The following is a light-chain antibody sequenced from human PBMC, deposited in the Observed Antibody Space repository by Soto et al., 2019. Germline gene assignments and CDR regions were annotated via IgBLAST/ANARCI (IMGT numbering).Light chain of an antibody. CDR2: KAS. CDR3: QQYNSYSVT. CDR1: QSISIW. V-gene: IGKV1-5*03. Sequence: DIQMTQSPSTLSASVGDRVTITCRASQSISIWLAWYQQKPGKAPKLLIYKASSLESGVPSRFSGSGSGTEFTLTTSSLQPDDFATYYCQQYNSYSVTFGQGTKVDIK. J-gene: IGKJ1*01.